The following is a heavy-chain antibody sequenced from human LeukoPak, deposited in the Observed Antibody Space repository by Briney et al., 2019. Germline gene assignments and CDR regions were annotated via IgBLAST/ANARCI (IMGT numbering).Heavy chain of an antibody. CDR3: ARQWGFMTTVTYFDC. D-gene: IGHD4-17*01. CDR2: IYHSGST. J-gene: IGHJ4*02. CDR1: GYSISSGYY. V-gene: IGHV4-38-2*01. Sequence: SETLSLTCAVSGYSISSGYYWGWIRQPPGKGLEWIGSIYHSGSTYYNPSLKSRVTISVDTSKNQFSLKLSSVTAADTAVYYCARQWGFMTTVTYFDCWGQGTLVTVSS.